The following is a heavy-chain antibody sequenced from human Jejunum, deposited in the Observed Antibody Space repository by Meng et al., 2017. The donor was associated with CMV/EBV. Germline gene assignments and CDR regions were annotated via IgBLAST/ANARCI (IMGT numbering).Heavy chain of an antibody. CDR3: ARDVTGHSYGYED. J-gene: IGHJ4*02. D-gene: IGHD5-18*01. CDR1: GGSDSTII. V-gene: IGHV1-69*08. CDR2: SSPILSNP. Sequence: AFGGSDSTIIIAWERQGPGQGLEWLRRSSPILSNPHDAQNVRDRITINADKATSTVYMELRSLHAEDTAVYYCARDVTGHSYGYEDWGQGTLVTVSS.